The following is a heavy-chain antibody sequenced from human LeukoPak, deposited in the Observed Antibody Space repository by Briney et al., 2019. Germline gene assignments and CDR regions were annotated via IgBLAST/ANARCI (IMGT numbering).Heavy chain of an antibody. V-gene: IGHV4-59*01. CDR2: IYYSGST. J-gene: IGHJ5*02. Sequence: PSETLSLTCTVSGGSISSYYWSWIRQPPGKGLEWIGYIYYSGSTNYNPSLKSRVTISVDTSKNQFSLKLSSVSAADTAVYCCARVMSYYDFWSGYSAPYHWFFPWGQGTLVTVSS. D-gene: IGHD3-3*01. CDR1: GGSISSYY. CDR3: ARVMSYYDFWSGYSAPYHWFFP.